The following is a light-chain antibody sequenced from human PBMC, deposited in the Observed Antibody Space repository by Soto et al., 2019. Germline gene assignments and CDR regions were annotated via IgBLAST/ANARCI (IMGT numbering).Light chain of an antibody. Sequence: IVMTQSPAPLSVSPGERATLSFSASQNIYSNIAWYQQRPVQAPRLLIYRASTRATGVPARFSGSGSGREFTGATSSLQFADFTVYSCLQYHNLWEFGQGANVAIK. V-gene: IGKV3-15*01. J-gene: IGKJ1*01. CDR2: RAS. CDR3: LQYHNLWE. CDR1: QNIYSN.